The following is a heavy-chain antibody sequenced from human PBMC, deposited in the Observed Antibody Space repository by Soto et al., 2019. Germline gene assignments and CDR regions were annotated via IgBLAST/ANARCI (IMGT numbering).Heavy chain of an antibody. V-gene: IGHV2-26*03. CDR2: FFSDVER. CDR1: GFSLTTGRMG. D-gene: IGHD4-17*01. CDR3: ARVNADSSSHCDGLDS. Sequence: GPTLVNPTETLTLTCNISGFSLTTGRMGVSWIRQAPGKALEWLANFFSDVERSYSPSLQRRLTLSSESSGTQVILSMTDMGPVDAATYVCARVNADSSSHCDGLDSWGQGTTVRVS. J-gene: IGHJ6*02.